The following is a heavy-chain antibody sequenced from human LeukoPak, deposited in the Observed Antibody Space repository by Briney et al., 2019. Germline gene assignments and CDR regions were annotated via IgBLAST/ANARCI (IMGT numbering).Heavy chain of an antibody. CDR3: ARAGFDWNPGGY. J-gene: IGHJ4*02. CDR1: GFTFSSYW. Sequence: GGSLRLSCAASGFTFSSYWMHRVRQAPGKGLVWVSRINGDGSSISYADSVKGRFTISRDNAKNTVSLQMNSLRVEDTAVYYCARAGFDWNPGGYWGQGALVTVSS. D-gene: IGHD1-1*01. CDR2: INGDGSSI. V-gene: IGHV3-74*01.